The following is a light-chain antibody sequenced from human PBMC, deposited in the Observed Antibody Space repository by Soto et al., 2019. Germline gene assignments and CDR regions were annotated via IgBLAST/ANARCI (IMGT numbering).Light chain of an antibody. CDR2: AAS. CDR1: QSISRG. CDR3: QQYTPGT. J-gene: IGKJ1*01. V-gene: IGKV1-5*01. Sequence: DIQMTQSPPTLSASVGDRVTITCRASQSISRGLAWHQQKAGEAPKLLIYAASTLVSGVPSRFSGSGSGTAFTLTISSLQPDDFAPYYCQQYTPGTFGQGTKVEIK.